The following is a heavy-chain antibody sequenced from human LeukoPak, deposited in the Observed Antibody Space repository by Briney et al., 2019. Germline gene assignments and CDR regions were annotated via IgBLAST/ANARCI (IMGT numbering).Heavy chain of an antibody. CDR1: GGSISSYY. D-gene: IGHD3-10*01. V-gene: IGHV4-59*12. CDR2: IYYSGST. CDR3: ARDRGYYYGSGSYDVDAFDI. J-gene: IGHJ3*02. Sequence: PSETLSLTRTVSGGSISSYYWSWLRQPPGKGLEWIGYIYYSGSTTDNPSLKSRVTMSVDTSKNQFSLKLSSVTAADTAVYYCARDRGYYYGSGSYDVDAFDIWGQGTMVTVSS.